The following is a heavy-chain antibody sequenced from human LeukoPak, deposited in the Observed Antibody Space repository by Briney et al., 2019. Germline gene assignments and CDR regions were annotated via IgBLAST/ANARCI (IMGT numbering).Heavy chain of an antibody. CDR2: ISSSSSTI. V-gene: IGHV3-48*01. Sequence: GGSLRPSCAASGFTFNRYWMNWVRQAPGKGLEWVSYISSSSSTIYYADSVKGRFTISRDNAKNSLYLQMNSLRAEDTAVYYCARHPYYDSSGYHHRGPYYWGQGTLVTVSS. J-gene: IGHJ4*02. CDR1: GFTFNRYW. CDR3: ARHPYYDSSGYHHRGPYY. D-gene: IGHD3-22*01.